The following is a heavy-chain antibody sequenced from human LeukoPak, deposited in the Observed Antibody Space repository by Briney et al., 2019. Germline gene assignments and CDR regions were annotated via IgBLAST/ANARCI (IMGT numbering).Heavy chain of an antibody. CDR2: ISGSGGST. J-gene: IGHJ4*02. Sequence: GGSLRLSCAASGFTFSSYAMSWVRQAPGKGLEGVSAISGSGGSTYYADSVKGRFTISRDNSKNTLYLQMNSLRAEDTAVYYCAHLREQLVRRWGQGTLVTVSS. CDR3: AHLREQLVRR. CDR1: GFTFSSYA. V-gene: IGHV3-23*01. D-gene: IGHD6-13*01.